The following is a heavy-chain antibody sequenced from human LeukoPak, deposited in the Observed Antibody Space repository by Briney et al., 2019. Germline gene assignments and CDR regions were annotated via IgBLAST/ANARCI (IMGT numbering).Heavy chain of an antibody. Sequence: GESLKISCKGSGYSFTSYWIGWVRQMPGKGLEWMGITFPADSDTRYSPSFQGQVTISADRSISTAYLQWGSLKASGTAMYYCARPSGYSYGYRYAFDIWGQGTMVTVSS. CDR1: GYSFTSYW. D-gene: IGHD5-18*01. CDR2: TFPADSDT. V-gene: IGHV5-51*01. J-gene: IGHJ3*02. CDR3: ARPSGYSYGYRYAFDI.